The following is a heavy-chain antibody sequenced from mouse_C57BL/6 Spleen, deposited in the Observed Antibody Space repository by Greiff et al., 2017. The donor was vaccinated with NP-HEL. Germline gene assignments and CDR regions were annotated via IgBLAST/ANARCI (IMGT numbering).Heavy chain of an antibody. CDR3: TRWAYYFDY. J-gene: IGHJ2*01. CDR2: IRHKANNHAT. CDR1: GYTFSDAW. Sequence: EVKLMESGGGLVQPGGSMKLSCAASGYTFSDAWMDWVRQSPEKGLEWVAEIRHKANNHATYYAYSVKGRFTISRDDSKSSVYLQMNSLRAEDTGIYYCTRWAYYFDYWGQGTTLTVSS. V-gene: IGHV6-6*01.